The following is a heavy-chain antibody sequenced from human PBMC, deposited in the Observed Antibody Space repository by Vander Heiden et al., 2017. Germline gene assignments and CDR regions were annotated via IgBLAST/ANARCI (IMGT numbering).Heavy chain of an antibody. CDR2: IYYSGST. CDR3: ARRCSSTSCYWYYYGMDV. Sequence: QVQLQESGPGLVKPSQTLSLTCTVSGGSISRGGYYWSWIRQHPGKGLEWIGYIYYSGSTYYNPSLKSRVTISVDTSKNQFSLKLNSVTAADTAVYYCARRCSSTSCYWYYYGMDVWGQGTTVTVSS. D-gene: IGHD2-2*01. CDR1: GGSISRGGYY. J-gene: IGHJ6*02. V-gene: IGHV4-31*03.